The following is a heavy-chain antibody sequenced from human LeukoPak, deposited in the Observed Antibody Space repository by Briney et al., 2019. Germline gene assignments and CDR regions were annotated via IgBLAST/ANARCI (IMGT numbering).Heavy chain of an antibody. V-gene: IGHV4-31*03. CDR1: GASISRGGYY. D-gene: IGHD3-10*01. J-gene: IGHJ4*02. CDR3: ASADGGVRGYYFDY. CDR2: IYYGGST. Sequence: PSETLSLTCTVSGASISRGGYYWSWIPQHPGEGLEWIGYIYYGGSTYYNPSLKSRITISVDTSKNQFSLELSSVTAADTAVYYCASADGGVRGYYFDYWGQGIMVTVSS.